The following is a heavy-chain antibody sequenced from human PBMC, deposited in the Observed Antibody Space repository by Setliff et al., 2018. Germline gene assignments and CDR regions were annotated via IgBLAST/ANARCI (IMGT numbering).Heavy chain of an antibody. Sequence: GGSLRLSCAVSGFTFSNYWMTWVRQAPGKGLEWVANIKQDGSESYYVDSVKGRFTISRDNAKNTLYLQMNSLRVDDTAIYYCAKDGVGPTYTYFFDYWGQGTLVTVSS. CDR1: GFTFSNYW. J-gene: IGHJ4*02. V-gene: IGHV3-7*03. CDR2: IKQDGSES. CDR3: AKDGVGPTYTYFFDY. D-gene: IGHD1-26*01.